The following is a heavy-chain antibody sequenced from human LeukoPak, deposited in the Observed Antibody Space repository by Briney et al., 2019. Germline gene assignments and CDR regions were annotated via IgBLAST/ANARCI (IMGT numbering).Heavy chain of an antibody. V-gene: IGHV5-51*01. CDR3: ARGRIAAAGPFGFDY. CDR1: GYSFTSYW. CDR2: IYPGDSDT. Sequence: GESLKISCKGSGYSFTSYWIGWVRQMPGKGLEWMGIIYPGDSDTRYSPSFQGQVTISADKSISAAYLQWSSRKASDTAMYYCARGRIAAAGPFGFDYWGQGTLVTVSS. D-gene: IGHD6-13*01. J-gene: IGHJ4*02.